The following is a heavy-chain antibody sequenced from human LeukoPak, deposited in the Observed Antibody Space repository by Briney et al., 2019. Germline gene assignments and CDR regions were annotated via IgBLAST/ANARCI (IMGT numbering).Heavy chain of an antibody. D-gene: IGHD3-22*01. J-gene: IGHJ3*02. Sequence: SETLSLTCTVSGDSISSGDYYWSWIRQPAGKGLEWIGRISSSGSTNYNPSLKSRVTISVDTSKNQFSLKLSSVTAADTAVCYCARVTFYYDTSAYYYLQSGAFDIWGQGTMVTVSS. CDR1: GDSISSGDYY. CDR2: ISSSGST. CDR3: ARVTFYYDTSAYYYLQSGAFDI. V-gene: IGHV4-61*02.